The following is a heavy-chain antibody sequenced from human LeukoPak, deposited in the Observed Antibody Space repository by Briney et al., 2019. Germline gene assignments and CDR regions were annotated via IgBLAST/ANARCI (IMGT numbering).Heavy chain of an antibody. CDR1: GFTFSSYS. D-gene: IGHD5-18*01. CDR3: ARESDTAMVTMRYYFDY. J-gene: IGHJ4*02. Sequence: GGSLRLSCAASGFTFSSYSMNWVRQAPGKGLEWDSSISSSSSYIYYADSVKGRFTISRDNAKNSLYLQMNSLRAEDTAVYYCARESDTAMVTMRYYFDYWGQGTLVTVSS. CDR2: ISSSSSYI. V-gene: IGHV3-21*01.